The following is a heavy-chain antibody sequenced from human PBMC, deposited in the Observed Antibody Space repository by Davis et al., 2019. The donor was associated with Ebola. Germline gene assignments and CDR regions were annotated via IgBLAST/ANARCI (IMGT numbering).Heavy chain of an antibody. CDR2: IYYSGTT. D-gene: IGHD2-21*01. CDR3: VRSVVIATHFDY. CDR1: GGSINSTGSL. J-gene: IGHJ4*02. V-gene: IGHV4-31*03. Sequence: PSETLSLTCTVSGGSINSTGSLWTWIRQHPGKGLEWIGNIYYSGTTHYNPSLKSRVTISVDTSQNQFSMKLRSVTAADTAVYFCVRSVVIATHFDYWGQGILVTVSS.